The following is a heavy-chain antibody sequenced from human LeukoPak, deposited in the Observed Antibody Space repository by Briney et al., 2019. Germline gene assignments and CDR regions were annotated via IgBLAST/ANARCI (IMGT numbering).Heavy chain of an antibody. CDR1: GSNFPIYL. Sequence: GAALEISLQGSGSNFPIYLIGWGRQMPGQGLGWRGIIYPDGSNTIYCPFFEGQVTISADKSIHTPYLEWSSLKASDTAIYYCAATDDSSSWPNWFDPWGKGTLVTVSS. CDR2: IYPDGSNT. J-gene: IGHJ5*02. CDR3: AATDDSSSWPNWFDP. D-gene: IGHD6-13*01. V-gene: IGHV5-51*01.